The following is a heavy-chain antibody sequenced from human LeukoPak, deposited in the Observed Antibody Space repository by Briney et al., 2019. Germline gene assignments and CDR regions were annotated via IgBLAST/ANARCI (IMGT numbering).Heavy chain of an antibody. CDR2: ISSSGST. CDR3: ARSIRGYSSGWYYFDY. Sequence: ASQTLSLTCTVSGDSISSGDYYWSWIRQPAGKGLEWIGRISSSGSTNYNPSLKSRVTISVDTSKNQFSVKLSSVTAADTAVYYCARSIRGYSSGWYYFDYWGQGTLITVSS. V-gene: IGHV4-61*02. D-gene: IGHD6-19*01. CDR1: GDSISSGDYY. J-gene: IGHJ4*02.